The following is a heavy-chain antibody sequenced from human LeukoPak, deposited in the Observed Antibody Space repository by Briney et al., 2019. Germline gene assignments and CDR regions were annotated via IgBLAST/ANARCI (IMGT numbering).Heavy chain of an antibody. V-gene: IGHV3-64D*06. Sequence: PGGSLRLSCSASGFTFSSYAMHWVRRAPGKGLEYVSAISSNGGSTYYADSVKGRFTISRDNSKNTLYLQMSSLRAEDTAVYYCVNSPYLYGSGAYIDYWGQGTLVTVSS. CDR1: GFTFSSYA. CDR2: ISSNGGST. J-gene: IGHJ4*02. CDR3: VNSPYLYGSGAYIDY. D-gene: IGHD3-10*01.